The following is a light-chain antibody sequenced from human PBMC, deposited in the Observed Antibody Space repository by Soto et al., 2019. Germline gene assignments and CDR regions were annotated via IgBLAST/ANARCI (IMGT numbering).Light chain of an antibody. V-gene: IGLV2-23*01. Sequence: QSVLTQPASVSASPGQSITIPCTGTSSDVGSYNLVSWYKQHPGNVPTLLIYESTNRPAGLSDRFSGSKSGTTASLTISWLQAEDDAHYYCYSYAGENLYVFGTGTKVTVL. CDR1: SSDVGSYNL. CDR3: YSYAGENLYV. J-gene: IGLJ1*01. CDR2: EST.